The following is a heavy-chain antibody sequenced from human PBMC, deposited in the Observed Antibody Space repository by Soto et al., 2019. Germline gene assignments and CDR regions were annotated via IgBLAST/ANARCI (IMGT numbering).Heavy chain of an antibody. CDR2: INSDGSST. D-gene: IGHD3-9*01. CDR3: ARGVEVRYFDWFPGDWFDP. CDR1: GFTFSSYW. J-gene: IGHJ5*02. Sequence: EVQLVESGGGLVQPGGSLRLSCAASGFTFSSYWMHWVRQAPGKGLVWVSRINSDGSSTSYADSVKGRFTISRDNAKNTLYMQRNRVRAEDTAVYYCARGVEVRYFDWFPGDWFDPWGQGTLVSVSS. V-gene: IGHV3-74*01.